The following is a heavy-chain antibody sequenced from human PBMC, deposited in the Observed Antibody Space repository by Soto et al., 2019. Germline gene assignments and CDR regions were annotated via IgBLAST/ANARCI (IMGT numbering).Heavy chain of an antibody. D-gene: IGHD1-26*01. CDR3: ARDPLVGAPDYFDY. CDR2: ISYDATTK. V-gene: IGHV3-30-3*01. J-gene: IGHJ4*02. Sequence: QVQLVESGGGVVQPGRSLRLSCAASGFTFSSYPLHWVRQAPGKGLEWVAVISYDATTKYHADSVKGRFTISRDNSKNTLYLQMHSLRDEDTDVYYCARDPLVGAPDYFDYWGQGTLVTVSA. CDR1: GFTFSSYP.